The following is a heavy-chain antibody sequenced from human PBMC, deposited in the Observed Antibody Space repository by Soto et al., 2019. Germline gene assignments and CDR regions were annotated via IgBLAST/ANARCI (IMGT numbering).Heavy chain of an antibody. V-gene: IGHV4-31*03. CDR3: ARSFLYYYDSANWFDP. CDR2: IYYSGST. D-gene: IGHD3-22*01. CDR1: GGSISSGGCY. J-gene: IGHJ5*02. Sequence: SETLSLTCTVSGGSISSGGCYWSWIRQHPGKGLEWIGYIYYSGSTYYNPSLKSRVTISVDTSKNQFSLKLSSVTAADTAVYYCARSFLYYYDSANWFDPWGQGTLVTVSS.